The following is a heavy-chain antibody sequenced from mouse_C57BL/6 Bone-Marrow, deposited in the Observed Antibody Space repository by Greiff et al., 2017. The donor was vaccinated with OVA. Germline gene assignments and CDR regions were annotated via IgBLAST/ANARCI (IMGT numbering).Heavy chain of an antibody. V-gene: IGHV5-4*03. D-gene: IGHD2-2*01. CDR2: ISDGGSYT. J-gene: IGHJ2*01. CDR1: GFTFSSYA. Sequence: DVMLVESGGGLVKPGGSLKLSCAASGFTFSSYAMSWVRQTPEKRLEWVATISDGGSYTYYPDNVKGRFTISRDNAKNNLYLQMSHLKSEDTAMYYCALWLRQYYFDYWGQGTTLTVSS. CDR3: ALWLRQYYFDY.